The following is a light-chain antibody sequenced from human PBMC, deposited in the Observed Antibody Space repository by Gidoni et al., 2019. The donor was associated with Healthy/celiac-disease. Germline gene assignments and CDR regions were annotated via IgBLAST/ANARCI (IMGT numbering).Light chain of an antibody. Sequence: SSELTQDPAVSVALGQTVRITCQGDSLRRYYASRYQQKPGQAPVLVIYGKNNRPSGIPYRFSGSSSGNTASLTITGAQAEYEADYYCNSRDSSGNHLYVFGTGTKVTVL. CDR1: SLRRYY. CDR3: NSRDSSGNHLYV. CDR2: GKN. V-gene: IGLV3-19*01. J-gene: IGLJ1*01.